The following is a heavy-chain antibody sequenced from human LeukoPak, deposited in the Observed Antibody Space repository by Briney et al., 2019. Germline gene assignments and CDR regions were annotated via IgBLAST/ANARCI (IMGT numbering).Heavy chain of an antibody. CDR2: INHSGST. V-gene: IGHV4-34*01. CDR1: GGSFSGYY. Sequence: SETLSLTCAVYGGSFSGYYWSWIRQPPGKGLEWIGEINHSGSTNYNPSLKSRVTISVDTSKNQFSLKLSSVTAADTAVYYCARGHWQLEVWGQGTTVTVSS. CDR3: ARGHWQLEV. J-gene: IGHJ6*02. D-gene: IGHD1-1*01.